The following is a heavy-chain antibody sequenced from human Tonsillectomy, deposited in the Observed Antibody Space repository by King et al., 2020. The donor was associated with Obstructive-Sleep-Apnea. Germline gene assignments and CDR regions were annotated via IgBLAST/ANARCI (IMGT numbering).Heavy chain of an antibody. CDR3: ARGEGYYDSSGYYD. J-gene: IGHJ4*02. D-gene: IGHD3-22*01. V-gene: IGHV4-34*01. Sequence: VQLQQWGAGLLKPSETLSLTCAVYGGSFSGYYWSWIRQPPGKGLEWIGEINHSGSTNYNPSLKSRVTISVDTSKNQFSLKLSSVTAADTAVYYCARGEGYYDSSGYYDWGQGTLVTVSS. CDR1: GGSFSGYY. CDR2: INHSGST.